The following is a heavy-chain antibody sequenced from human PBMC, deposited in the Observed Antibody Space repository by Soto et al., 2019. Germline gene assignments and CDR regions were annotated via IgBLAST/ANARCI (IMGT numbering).Heavy chain of an antibody. Sequence: QVQLVQSGAEVKKPGSSVKVSCKTSGGTFRTSAISWVRQAPGQGLEWMGGIMPVFSTPDYAQKFQGRVTITADESTGTAYMELSSLRSEDTAVYYCARDKDRQQLGGNYYYIMDVWGQGTTVTVSS. V-gene: IGHV1-69*12. CDR2: IMPVFSTP. J-gene: IGHJ6*01. CDR3: ARDKDRQQLGGNYYYIMDV. CDR1: GGTFRTSA. D-gene: IGHD3-3*02.